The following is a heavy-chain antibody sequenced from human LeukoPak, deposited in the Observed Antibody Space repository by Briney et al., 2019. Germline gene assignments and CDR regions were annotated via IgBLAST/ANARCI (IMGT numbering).Heavy chain of an antibody. CDR1: GFTFSSYG. J-gene: IGHJ4*02. V-gene: IGHV3-33*06. CDR2: IWYDGSNK. Sequence: QPGRSLRLSCAASGFTFSSYGMHWVRQAPGKGLEWVAVIWYDGSNKYYADSVKGRFTISRGNSKNTLYLQMNSLRAEDTAVYYCAKVGITGYSYGYYFDYWGQGTLVTVSS. CDR3: AKVGITGYSYGYYFDY. D-gene: IGHD5-18*01.